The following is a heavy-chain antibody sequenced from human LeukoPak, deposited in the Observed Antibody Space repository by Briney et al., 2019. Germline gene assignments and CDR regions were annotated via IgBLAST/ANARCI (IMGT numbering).Heavy chain of an antibody. CDR3: ARGSTDAFDI. D-gene: IGHD5/OR15-5a*01. CDR2: IYYTGNT. J-gene: IGHJ3*02. V-gene: IGHV4-39*01. Sequence: SETLSLTCTASGVSISSSNSYWGWIRQPPGKGLEWIGSIYYTGNTYYNASLKSRVTISIDTSNNQISLGLISVTATDTAMYYCARGSTDAFDIWGQGTMVTVSS. CDR1: GVSISSSNSY.